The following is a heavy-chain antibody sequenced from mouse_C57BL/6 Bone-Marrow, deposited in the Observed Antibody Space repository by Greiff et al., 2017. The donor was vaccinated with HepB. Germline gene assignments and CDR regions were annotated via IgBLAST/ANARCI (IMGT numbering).Heavy chain of an antibody. CDR3: ARSLYGSSYGFDV. D-gene: IGHD1-1*01. CDR2: IYPGSGST. J-gene: IGHJ1*03. Sequence: VQLQQPGAELVKPGASVKMSCKASGYTFTSYWITWVKQRPGQGLEWIGDIYPGSGSTNYNEKFKSKATLTVDTSSSTAYMQLSSLTSEDSAVYYCARSLYGSSYGFDVWGTGTTVTVSS. V-gene: IGHV1-55*01. CDR1: GYTFTSYW.